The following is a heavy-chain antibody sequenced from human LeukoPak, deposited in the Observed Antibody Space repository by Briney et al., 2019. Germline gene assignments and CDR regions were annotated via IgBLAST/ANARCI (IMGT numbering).Heavy chain of an antibody. CDR2: ISAYNGNT. CDR1: GYTFTSYG. Sequence: ASVKVSCKASGYTFTSYGINWVRQAPGQGLGWMGWISAYNGNTNYAQKLQGRVTMTTDTSTSTAYMELRSLRSDDTAVYYCARDRDHYYGSGSYLKNAFDIWGQGTMVTVSS. D-gene: IGHD3-10*01. CDR3: ARDRDHYYGSGSYLKNAFDI. V-gene: IGHV1-18*04. J-gene: IGHJ3*02.